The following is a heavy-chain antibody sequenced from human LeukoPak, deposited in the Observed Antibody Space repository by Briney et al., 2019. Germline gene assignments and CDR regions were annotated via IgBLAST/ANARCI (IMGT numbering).Heavy chain of an antibody. Sequence: GGSLRLSCAASGFTFSSYAMSWVRQAPGKGLEWVSAISGSGGSTYYADSVKGRFTTSRDNSKNTLYLQMNSLRTEDTALYYCAKGYSSGWYPFDYWGQGTLVTVSS. J-gene: IGHJ4*02. D-gene: IGHD6-19*01. CDR1: GFTFSSYA. CDR3: AKGYSSGWYPFDY. V-gene: IGHV3-23*01. CDR2: ISGSGGST.